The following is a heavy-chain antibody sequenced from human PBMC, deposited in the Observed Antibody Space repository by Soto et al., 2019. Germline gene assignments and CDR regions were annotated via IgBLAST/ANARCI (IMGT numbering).Heavy chain of an antibody. V-gene: IGHV1-3*01. D-gene: IGHD6-13*01. CDR2: INAGNGNT. Sequence: ASVKVSCKASGYTFTSYGISWVRQAPGQRLEWMGWINAGNGNTKYSQKFQGRVTITRDTSASTAYMELSSLRSEDTAVYYCARMLEGIAFDYWGQGTLVTVSS. CDR1: GYTFTSYG. CDR3: ARMLEGIAFDY. J-gene: IGHJ4*02.